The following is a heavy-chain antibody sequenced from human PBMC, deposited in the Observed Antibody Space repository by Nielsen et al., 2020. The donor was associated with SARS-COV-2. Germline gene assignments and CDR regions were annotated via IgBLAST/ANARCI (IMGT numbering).Heavy chain of an antibody. Sequence: SLKISCAASGFTFDDYAMHWVRQAPGKGLEWVSGISWNSGSIGYADSVKGRFTISRDNAKNSLYLQMNSLRAEDTALYYCAKDIGGAGWLQQNFDYWGQGTLVTVSS. CDR2: ISWNSGSI. D-gene: IGHD5-24*01. CDR1: GFTFDDYA. V-gene: IGHV3-9*01. CDR3: AKDIGGAGWLQQNFDY. J-gene: IGHJ4*02.